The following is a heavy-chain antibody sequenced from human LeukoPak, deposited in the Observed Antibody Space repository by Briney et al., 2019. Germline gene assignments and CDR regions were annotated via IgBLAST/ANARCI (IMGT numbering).Heavy chain of an antibody. Sequence: ASVKVSCKASGYTFTGYYMHWVRQAPGQGLEWMGWINPNSGGTNYAQKFQGRVTMTRDTSISTAYMELSRLRSDDTAVYYCARDRYYDSSGYFYYFDYWGQGTLVTVSS. V-gene: IGHV1-2*02. J-gene: IGHJ4*02. CDR1: GYTFTGYY. CDR3: ARDRYYDSSGYFYYFDY. D-gene: IGHD3-22*01. CDR2: INPNSGGT.